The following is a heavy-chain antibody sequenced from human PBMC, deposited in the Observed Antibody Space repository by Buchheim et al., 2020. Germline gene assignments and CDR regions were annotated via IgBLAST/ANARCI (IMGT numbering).Heavy chain of an antibody. CDR1: GFTFSSYW. CDR3: AKEHCSGGSCYVGLDY. CDR2: IKPDGSEM. Sequence: EVLLVESGGGLVQPGGSLRLSCATSGFTFSSYWMTWVRRAPGRGLEWVANIKPDGSEMYYVDSVKGRFIISRDNPENLLYLQMNSLRAEDTAVYYCAKEHCSGGSCYVGLDYWGQGTL. V-gene: IGHV3-7*04. D-gene: IGHD2-15*01. J-gene: IGHJ4*02.